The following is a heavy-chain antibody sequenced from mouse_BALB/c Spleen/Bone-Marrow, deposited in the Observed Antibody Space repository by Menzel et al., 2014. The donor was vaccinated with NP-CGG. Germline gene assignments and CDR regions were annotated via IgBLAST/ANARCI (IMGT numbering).Heavy chain of an antibody. J-gene: IGHJ2*01. V-gene: IGHV14-3*02. D-gene: IGHD2-14*01. Sequence: VQLQQSGAELVKPGASVKLSCTASGFNIKDTYMHWVKQRPEQGLEWIGRVDPANGNTKYDPKFQGKATITADTSSNTAYLQLSSLTSEDTALYYCARYRLGTYFDYWGQGTTLTVSS. CDR3: ARYRLGTYFDY. CDR1: GFNIKDTY. CDR2: VDPANGNT.